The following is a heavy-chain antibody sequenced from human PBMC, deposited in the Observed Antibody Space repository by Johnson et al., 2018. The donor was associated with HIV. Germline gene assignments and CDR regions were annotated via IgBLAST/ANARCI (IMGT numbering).Heavy chain of an antibody. CDR1: GFIFSSYG. D-gene: IGHD6-19*01. CDR3: AKDVHSSGWYAFDI. V-gene: IGHV3-33*06. CDR2: ISYNGSDT. J-gene: IGHJ3*02. Sequence: QVQLVESGGGVVQPGRSLRLSCTTSGFIFSSYGMHWVRQSPGKGLEWVTVISYNGSDTYNADSVKGRFTISRDNSKSTLYLQMNSLRVEDTAVYYCAKDVHSSGWYAFDIWGQGTMVTVSS.